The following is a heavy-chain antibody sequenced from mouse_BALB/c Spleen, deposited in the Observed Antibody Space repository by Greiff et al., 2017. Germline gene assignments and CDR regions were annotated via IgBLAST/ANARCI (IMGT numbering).Heavy chain of an antibody. Sequence: VQVVESGPGLVAPSQSLSITCTVSGFSLTSYGVHWVRQPPGKGLEWLGVIWAGGSTNYNSALMSRLSISKDNSKSQVFLKMNSLQTDDTAMYYCATLLLRTFAYWGQGTLVTVSA. CDR3: ATLLLRTFAY. CDR1: GFSLTSYG. V-gene: IGHV2-9*02. J-gene: IGHJ3*01. CDR2: IWAGGST. D-gene: IGHD1-1*01.